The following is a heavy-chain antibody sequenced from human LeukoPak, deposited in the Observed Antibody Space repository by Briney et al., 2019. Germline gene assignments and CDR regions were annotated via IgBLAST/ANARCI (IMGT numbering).Heavy chain of an antibody. D-gene: IGHD6-13*01. CDR1: GDSVSSNSAA. Sequence: SQTLSLTCAISGDSVSSNSAAWNWIRQSPSRGLEWLGRTYYRSKWYNDYAVSVKSRITINPDTSKNQFSLQLNSVTPEDTAVYYCARAIGVSGVSSSSWKFDYWGQGTLITVSS. J-gene: IGHJ4*02. V-gene: IGHV6-1*01. CDR3: ARAIGVSGVSSSSWKFDY. CDR2: TYYRSKWYN.